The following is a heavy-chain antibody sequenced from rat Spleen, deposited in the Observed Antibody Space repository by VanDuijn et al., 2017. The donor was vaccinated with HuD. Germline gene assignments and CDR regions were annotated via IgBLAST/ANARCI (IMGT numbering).Heavy chain of an antibody. Sequence: EVQLVESDGGLVQPGRSLKLSCAASGFTFSDYYMAWVRQAPTKGLEWVATISFDGGRNFYRDSVKGRFTVSRENAKSTLYFLMDSLRSEDTATYYCTRGYVMDAWGQGASVTVSS. CDR3: TRGYVMDA. J-gene: IGHJ4*01. CDR1: GFTFSDYY. V-gene: IGHV5-20*01. CDR2: ISFDGGRN.